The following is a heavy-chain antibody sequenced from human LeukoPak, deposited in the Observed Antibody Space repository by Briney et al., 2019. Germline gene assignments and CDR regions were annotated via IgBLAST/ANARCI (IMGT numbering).Heavy chain of an antibody. CDR2: IHYSGST. CDR3: ARAARLDY. CDR1: GGSISSFY. D-gene: IGHD6-6*01. V-gene: IGHV4-59*12. J-gene: IGHJ4*02. Sequence: SETLSLTCTVSGGSISSFYWGWIRQPPGKGLEWIGYIHYSGSTNYNPSLKSRVTISVDTSKNQFSLKLSSVTAADTAVYYCARAARLDYWGQGTLVTVSS.